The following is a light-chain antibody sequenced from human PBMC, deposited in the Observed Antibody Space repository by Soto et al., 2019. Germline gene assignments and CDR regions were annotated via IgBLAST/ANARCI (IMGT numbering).Light chain of an antibody. Sequence: DIQMTQSPSSLSASVGDRVTITCQASEDINNNLNWYQKKPGEAPKLLIYAASNSQAGVPSRFSVSGSGTHYTFTISSLQTDDTATYYCQHYDNFPPLRTFGGGTKVEIK. CDR2: AAS. V-gene: IGKV1-33*01. J-gene: IGKJ4*01. CDR3: QHYDNFPPLRT. CDR1: EDINNN.